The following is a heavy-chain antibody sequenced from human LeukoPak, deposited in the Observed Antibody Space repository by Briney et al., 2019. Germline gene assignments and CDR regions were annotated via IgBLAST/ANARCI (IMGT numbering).Heavy chain of an antibody. CDR2: IYSGGST. CDR1: GGTVSSNY. V-gene: IGHV3-53*01. J-gene: IGHJ6*02. D-gene: IGHD5-24*01. Sequence: GGSLRLSCAASGGTVSSNYMSWVRQAPGKGLEWVSVIYSGGSTYYADSVKGRFTISRDNSKNTLYLQMNSLRAEDTAVYYCARGSRRDGYNSLLYYYGMDVWGQGTTVTVSS. CDR3: ARGSRRDGYNSLLYYYGMDV.